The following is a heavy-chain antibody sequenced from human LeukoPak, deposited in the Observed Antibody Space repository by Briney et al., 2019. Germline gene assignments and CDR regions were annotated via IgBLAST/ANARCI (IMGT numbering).Heavy chain of an antibody. Sequence: SETLSLTCTVSGGSISSGDYYWSWIRQPPGKGLEWIGYIYYSGSTYYNPSLKSRVTISVDTSKNQFSLKLSSVTAADTAVYYCARGTAARPDFDYWGQGTLVTVSS. J-gene: IGHJ4*02. V-gene: IGHV4-30-4*01. CDR1: GGSISSGDYY. CDR3: ARGTAARPDFDY. D-gene: IGHD6-6*01. CDR2: IYYSGST.